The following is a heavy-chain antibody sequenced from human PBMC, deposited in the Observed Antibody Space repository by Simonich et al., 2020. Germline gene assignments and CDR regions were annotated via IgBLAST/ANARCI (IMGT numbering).Heavy chain of an antibody. CDR3: ARDSSYYAFDI. Sequence: EVQLVESGGGLVQPGGSLRLSCAASGFTFSSYSMNWVRQAPGKGLECVSYISSSSSTIYYADSGKGRFTISRDNAKNSLYLQMNSLRAEDTAVYYCARDSSYYAFDIWGQGTMVTVSS. CDR2: ISSSSSTI. CDR1: GFTFSSYS. V-gene: IGHV3-48*01. J-gene: IGHJ3*02. D-gene: IGHD5-12*01.